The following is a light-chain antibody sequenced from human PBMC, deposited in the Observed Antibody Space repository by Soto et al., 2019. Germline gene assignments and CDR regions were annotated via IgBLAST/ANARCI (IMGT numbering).Light chain of an antibody. Sequence: QSVLTQSPSASASLGASVKLTCTLSSGHSSYAIAWHQQQPEKGPRYLMKLNTDGSHSKGDGIPDRFSGSTSGAERCLTISSLQSEDEADYYCQTWGTGIRVFGGGTKVTVL. J-gene: IGLJ3*02. CDR2: LNTDGSH. CDR3: QTWGTGIRV. V-gene: IGLV4-69*01. CDR1: SGHSSYA.